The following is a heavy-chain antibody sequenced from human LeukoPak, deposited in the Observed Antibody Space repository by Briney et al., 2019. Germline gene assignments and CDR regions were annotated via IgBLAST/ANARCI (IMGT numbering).Heavy chain of an antibody. CDR1: VFTFSSYA. CDR2: ISWNSGSI. J-gene: IGHJ4*02. CDR3: AKGQGSSLVKGVDY. V-gene: IGHV3-9*03. Sequence: PGGSLRLSCAASVFTFSSYAMSWVRQAPGMGLEWVSGISWNSGSIGYADSVKGRFTISRDNAKNSLYLQMNSLRAEDMALYYCAKGQGSSLVKGVDYWGQGTLVTVSS. D-gene: IGHD6-13*01.